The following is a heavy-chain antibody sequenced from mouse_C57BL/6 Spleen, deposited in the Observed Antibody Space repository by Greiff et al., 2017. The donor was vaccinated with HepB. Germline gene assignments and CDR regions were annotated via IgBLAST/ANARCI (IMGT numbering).Heavy chain of an antibody. V-gene: IGHV1-64*01. CDR3: ARRDDYDGFDY. CDR1: GYTFTSYW. CDR2: IHPNSGST. J-gene: IGHJ2*01. Sequence: VQLQQPGAELVKPGASVKLSCKASGYTFTSYWMHWVKQRPGQGLEWIGMIHPNSGSTNYNEKFKSKATLTVDKSSSTAYMQLSSLTSEDSAVYYCARRDDYDGFDYWGQGTTLTVSS. D-gene: IGHD2-4*01.